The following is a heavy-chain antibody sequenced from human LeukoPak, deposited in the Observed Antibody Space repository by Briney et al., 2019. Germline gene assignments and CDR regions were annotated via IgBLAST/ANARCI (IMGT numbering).Heavy chain of an antibody. CDR1: GFTFITYW. CDR3: ARPSVAGPYFDF. Sequence: GGSLRLSCAASGFTFITYWMHWVRQAPGKGLVWVSRINNDGSNTNYADSAKGRFTISRDNAKNTLYLQMNSLRAEDTAVYYCARPSVAGPYFDFWGQGTLATVSS. CDR2: INNDGSNT. J-gene: IGHJ4*02. D-gene: IGHD6-19*01. V-gene: IGHV3-74*01.